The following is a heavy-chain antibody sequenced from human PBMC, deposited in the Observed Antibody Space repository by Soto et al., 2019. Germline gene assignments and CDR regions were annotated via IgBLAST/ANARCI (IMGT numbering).Heavy chain of an antibody. Sequence: SVKVSCKASGGTFSSYAISWVRQAPGQGLEWMGGIIPIFGTANYAQKFQGRVTITADESTSTAYMELSSLRSEDTAVYYCARVGAYCVSTSCHDYWGQGTLVTVSS. CDR3: ARVGAYCVSTSCHDY. CDR2: IIPIFGTA. CDR1: GGTFSSYA. J-gene: IGHJ4*02. V-gene: IGHV1-69*13. D-gene: IGHD2-2*01.